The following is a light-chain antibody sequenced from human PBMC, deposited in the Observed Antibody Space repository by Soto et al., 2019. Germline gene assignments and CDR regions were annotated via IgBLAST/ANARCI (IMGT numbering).Light chain of an antibody. CDR1: QSISVH. CDR2: AAS. V-gene: IGKV1-39*01. CDR3: QQSYSTPYT. J-gene: IGKJ2*01. Sequence: DIQMTQSPSSLSASVGDTVTITCRASQSISVHLNWYQQKPGKVPKLLIYAASNLHIGVPSRFSGSRSETDVALTISSLQPEDFATYYCQQSYSTPYTFGQGTMLEIK.